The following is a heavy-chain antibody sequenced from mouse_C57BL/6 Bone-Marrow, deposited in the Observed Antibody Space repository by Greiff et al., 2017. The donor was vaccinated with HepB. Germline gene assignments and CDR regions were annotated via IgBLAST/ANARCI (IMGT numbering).Heavy chain of an antibody. CDR1: GYTFTSYW. Sequence: QVQLQQPGADLVMPGASVKLSCKASGYTFTSYWMHWVKQRPGQGLEWIGEIDPSDSYTNYNQKFKGKSTLTVDKSSSTAYMQLSSLTSEDSAVSYCAFLYDLRDYWGQGTTLTVSS. CDR3: AFLYDLRDY. CDR2: IDPSDSYT. D-gene: IGHD2-3*01. V-gene: IGHV1-69*01. J-gene: IGHJ2*01.